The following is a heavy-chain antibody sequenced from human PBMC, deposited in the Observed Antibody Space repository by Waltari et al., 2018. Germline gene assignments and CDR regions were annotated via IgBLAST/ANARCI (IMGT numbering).Heavy chain of an antibody. CDR1: GVTFSIYD. Sequence: EVQVVESGGGLVQPGGSLRLSCVASGVTFSIYDMNWVRQAPGKGLEWVSYISNSGSTTYYADSVKGRFTISRDNAKNSMYLEMDSLRAEDTAVYYCARPSTEYYYYYYYMDVWGKGTTVTVS. CDR3: ARPSTEYYYYYYYMDV. V-gene: IGHV3-48*03. J-gene: IGHJ6*03. CDR2: ISNSGSTT.